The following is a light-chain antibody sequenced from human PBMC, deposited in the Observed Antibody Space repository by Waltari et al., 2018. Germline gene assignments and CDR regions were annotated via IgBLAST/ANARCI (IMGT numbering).Light chain of an antibody. CDR2: SNN. CDR3: AAWEDSLNGVI. J-gene: IGLJ2*01. V-gene: IGLV1-44*01. CDR1: SSHIGRNT. Sequence: SVLIKHPSAFGTSGHRVTLHCSGRSSHIGRNTLNWYQPIPGTAPKLLIYSNNQRPSGVSDRFSGSKSGTSASLAIMGLQSEDEADYYWAAWEDSLNGVIFGGGTKLTVL.